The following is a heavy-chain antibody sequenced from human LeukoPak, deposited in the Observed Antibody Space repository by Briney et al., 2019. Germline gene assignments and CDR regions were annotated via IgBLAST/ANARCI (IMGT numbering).Heavy chain of an antibody. D-gene: IGHD3-3*02. CDR2: IWYDGSNK. CDR3: AGSPNIFGLSYPIDY. Sequence: TGGSLRLSCAASGFTFSSYGMHWVRQAPGKGLEWVAVIWYDGSNKYYADSVKGRFTISRDNSKNTLYLQMNSLRAEDTAVYYCAGSPNIFGLSYPIDYWGQGTLVTVSS. CDR1: GFTFSSYG. V-gene: IGHV3-33*08. J-gene: IGHJ4*02.